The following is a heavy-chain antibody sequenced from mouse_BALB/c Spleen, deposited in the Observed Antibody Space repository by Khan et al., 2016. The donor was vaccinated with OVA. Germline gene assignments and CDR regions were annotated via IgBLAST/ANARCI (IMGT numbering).Heavy chain of an antibody. CDR1: GYSITSDYA. CDR2: ISYSGST. J-gene: IGHJ3*01. CDR3: ARGTVGRFAY. V-gene: IGHV3-2*02. D-gene: IGHD1-1*01. Sequence: EVQLQVSGPGLVKPSQSLSLTCTVTGYSITSDYAWNWIRQFPGNKLDWMGFISYSGSTSYNPSLKSRISITRDTSKNQFFLQLNSVTTEDTATYYCARGTVGRFAYWGQGTLVTVSA.